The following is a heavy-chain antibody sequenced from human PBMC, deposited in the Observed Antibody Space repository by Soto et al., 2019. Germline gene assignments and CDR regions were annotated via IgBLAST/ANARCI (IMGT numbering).Heavy chain of an antibody. CDR3: ARGAAGYYYMDV. J-gene: IGHJ6*03. D-gene: IGHD6-25*01. CDR2: IKGDGSST. Sequence: GGSLRLSCAASGFTFSSYWMHWVRQAPGKGLVWVSRIKGDGSSTGYADSVKGRFTISRDNARNTVYLQVNSLGAEDTGLYYCARGAAGYYYMDVWGRGTTVTVSS. CDR1: GFTFSSYW. V-gene: IGHV3-74*01.